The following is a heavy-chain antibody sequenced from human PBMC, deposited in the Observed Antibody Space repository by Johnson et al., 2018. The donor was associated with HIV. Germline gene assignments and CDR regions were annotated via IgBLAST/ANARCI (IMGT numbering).Heavy chain of an antibody. CDR1: GFTFSSYA. D-gene: IGHD3-10*01. V-gene: IGHV3-30*04. CDR2: ISNDGSKK. Sequence: QVQLVESGGGVVQPGRSLRLSCAASGFTFSSYAMHWVRQAPGKGLEWVAVISNDGSKKCSADSVKGRFTISRDNSKNTLYLQMNSLRAEDTAVYYCAKDDSPSGAFDIWGQGTMVIVSS. J-gene: IGHJ3*02. CDR3: AKDDSPSGAFDI.